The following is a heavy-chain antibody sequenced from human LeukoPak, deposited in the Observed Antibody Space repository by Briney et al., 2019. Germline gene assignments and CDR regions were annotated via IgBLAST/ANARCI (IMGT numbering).Heavy chain of an antibody. J-gene: IGHJ4*02. CDR2: INQDGSEK. CDR3: ARCSGWAFKN. CDR1: GFTFSNFW. Sequence: GGSLRLSGAASGFTFSNFWMSWVRQAPGKGLEWVGNINQDGSEKNYVDSVKGRFTISRDSAKNSLYLQMDSLRAEDTAVYYCARCSGWAFKNWGQGTLVTVSS. V-gene: IGHV3-7*01. D-gene: IGHD6-19*01.